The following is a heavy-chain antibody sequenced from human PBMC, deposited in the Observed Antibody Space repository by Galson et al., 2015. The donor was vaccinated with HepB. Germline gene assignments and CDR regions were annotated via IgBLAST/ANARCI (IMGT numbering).Heavy chain of an antibody. J-gene: IGHJ5*02. Sequence: LSLTCAVYGGSFSGYYWNWIRQPPGKGLEWIGDINHGGRANYNPSLKSRLTFSIDTSNSHFSLRLRSVSAADTAVYYCARRAPISMFGQTQGFSPWGQGTLVIASS. V-gene: IGHV4-34*01. D-gene: IGHD3-3*01. CDR2: INHGGRA. CDR3: ARRAPISMFGQTQGFSP. CDR1: GGSFSGYY.